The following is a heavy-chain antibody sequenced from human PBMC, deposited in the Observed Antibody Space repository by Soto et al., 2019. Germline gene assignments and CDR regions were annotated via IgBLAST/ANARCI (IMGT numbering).Heavy chain of an antibody. CDR1: GFTFSSYA. V-gene: IGHV3-23*01. CDR2: ISGSGGST. Sequence: PGGSLRLSCAASGFTFSSYAMSWVRQAPGKGLEWVSAISGSGGSTYYADSVKGRFTISRDNSKNTLYLQMNSLRAEDAAVYYCAKWYSSSWYGMDVWGQGTTVTVSS. CDR3: AKWYSSSWYGMDV. D-gene: IGHD6-13*01. J-gene: IGHJ6*02.